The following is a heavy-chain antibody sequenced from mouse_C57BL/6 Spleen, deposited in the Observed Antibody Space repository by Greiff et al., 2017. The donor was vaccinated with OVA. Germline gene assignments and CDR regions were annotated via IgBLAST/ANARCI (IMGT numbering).Heavy chain of an antibody. CDR1: GYTFTSYW. J-gene: IGHJ1*03. V-gene: IGHV1-52*01. CDR3: ARGDYGNYEGYFDV. D-gene: IGHD2-1*01. Sequence: VQLQQPGAEPVRPGSSVKLSCKASGYTFTSYWMHWVKQRPIQGLEWIGNIDPSDSETHYNQKFKDKATLTVDKSSSTAYMQLSSLTSEDSAVYYCARGDYGNYEGYFDVWGTGTTVTVSS. CDR2: IDPSDSET.